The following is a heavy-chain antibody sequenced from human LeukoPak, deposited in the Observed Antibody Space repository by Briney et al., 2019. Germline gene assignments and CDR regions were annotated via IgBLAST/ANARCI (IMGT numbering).Heavy chain of an antibody. CDR2: MSNSGST. CDR1: GASISSSSSFF. CDR3: ARGQGPFNVDY. Sequence: SETLSLTCTVSGASISSSSSFFWAWIRQPPGKGLEWIGTMSNSGSTYYNPSLKSRVTMSLDTSKNQFSLKLSSVTAADTAVYYLARGQGPFNVDYWGHGTLVTVSA. V-gene: IGHV4-39*07. J-gene: IGHJ4*01.